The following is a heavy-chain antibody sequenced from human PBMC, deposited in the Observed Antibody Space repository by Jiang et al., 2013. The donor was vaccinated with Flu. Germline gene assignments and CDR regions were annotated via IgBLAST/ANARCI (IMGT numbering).Heavy chain of an antibody. J-gene: IGHJ4*02. CDR3: ARGIIAAQALVDY. D-gene: IGHD6-6*01. V-gene: IGHV5-51*01. Sequence: FQGQVTISADKSISTAYLQWSSLKASDTAMYYCARGIIAAQALVDYWGQGTLVTVSS.